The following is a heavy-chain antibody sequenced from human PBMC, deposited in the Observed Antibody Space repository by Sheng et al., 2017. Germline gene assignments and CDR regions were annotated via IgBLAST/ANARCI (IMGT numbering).Heavy chain of an antibody. CDR3: ARGSGYDAMNAFDI. V-gene: IGHV3-30-3*01. Sequence: QVQLVESGGGVVQPGRSLRLSCAASGFTFSSYAMHWVRQAPGKGLEWVAVISYDGSNKYYADSVKGRFTISRDNSKNTLYLQMNSLRAEDTAVYYCARGSGYDAMNAFDIWGQGTMVTVSS. CDR1: GFTFSSYA. CDR2: ISYDGSNK. J-gene: IGHJ3*02. D-gene: IGHD5-12*01.